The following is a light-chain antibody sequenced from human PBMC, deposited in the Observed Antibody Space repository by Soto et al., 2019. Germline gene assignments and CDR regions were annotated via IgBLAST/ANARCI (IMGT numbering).Light chain of an antibody. CDR3: LRDYSGAGV. CDR2: DTT. Sequence: QAVVTQEPSLTVSPGGTVTLTCGSSTGAVTNGHYPYWFQQKPGQAPRTLIYDTTNKHSWTPARFSGSLLGGKAALTRSGVQPKDEAGYYCLRDYSGAGVFGGGTQLTVL. J-gene: IGLJ2*01. CDR1: TGAVTNGHY. V-gene: IGLV7-46*01.